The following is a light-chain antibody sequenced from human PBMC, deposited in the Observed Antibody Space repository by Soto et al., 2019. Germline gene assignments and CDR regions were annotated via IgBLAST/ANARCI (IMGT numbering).Light chain of an antibody. V-gene: IGKV3-20*01. CDR3: LQYGSSPWT. J-gene: IGKJ1*01. CDR2: GVS. Sequence: EIVLTQSPGTLSLSPGERATLSCRASQSVSSSYLAWYQQKPDQAPRLLIYGVSSRATGIPDRFSGSGSGTDFTLTISRLEPEDFAVYYCLQYGSSPWTFGQGTKVEIK. CDR1: QSVSSSY.